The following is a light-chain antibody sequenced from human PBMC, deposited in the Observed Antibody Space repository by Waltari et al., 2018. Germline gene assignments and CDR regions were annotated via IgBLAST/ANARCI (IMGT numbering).Light chain of an antibody. CDR1: SSNIGSNF. CDR3: AAWDDSLTVR. V-gene: IGLV1-47*01. J-gene: IGLJ3*02. CDR2: RND. Sequence: QSVLTQPPSASGTPGQRVTISCSGSSSNIGSNFVCWYQHLPGTAPKLLIYRNDQRPSGVPDRFSGSSSGTSASLAIRGLRSEDEADYYCAAWDDSLTVRFGGGTKLTVL.